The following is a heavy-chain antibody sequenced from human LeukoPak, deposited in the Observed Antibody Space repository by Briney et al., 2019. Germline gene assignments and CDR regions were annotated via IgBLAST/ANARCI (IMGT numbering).Heavy chain of an antibody. J-gene: IGHJ4*02. Sequence: GTSLRLSCAASGFIFKDYGMHWVRQAPGKGLEWVAVISYDGTRQFYADSVKGRFTISRDNSKNTLYLQMNSLRAEDTAVYYCAKEFDYGSGSPRGRWGQGTLVTVSS. D-gene: IGHD3-10*01. CDR2: ISYDGTRQ. CDR1: GFIFKDYG. CDR3: AKEFDYGSGSPRGR. V-gene: IGHV3-30*18.